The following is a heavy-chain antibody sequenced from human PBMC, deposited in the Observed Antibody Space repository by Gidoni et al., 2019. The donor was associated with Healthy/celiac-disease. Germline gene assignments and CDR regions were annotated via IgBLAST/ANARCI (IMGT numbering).Heavy chain of an antibody. CDR2: IIPIFGTA. J-gene: IGHJ2*01. Sequence: QVQLVQSGAEVKKPGSSVKVSCKASGGTFSSYAISWVRQAPGQGLEWMGGIIPIFGTANYAQKFQGRVTITADESTSTAYMELSSLRSEDTAVYYCARVSKDSSGYYPTYWYFDLWGRGTLVTVSS. CDR1: GGTFSSYA. CDR3: ARVSKDSSGYYPTYWYFDL. D-gene: IGHD3-22*01. V-gene: IGHV1-69*01.